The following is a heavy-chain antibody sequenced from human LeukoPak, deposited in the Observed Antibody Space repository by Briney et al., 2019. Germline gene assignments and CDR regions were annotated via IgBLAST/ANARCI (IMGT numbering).Heavy chain of an antibody. CDR1: GYTFTSYG. D-gene: IGHD2-2*01. CDR3: ARDTVVVSDWYNWFDP. Sequence: ASVKVSCKASGYTFTSYGISWVRQAPGQGLEWMGWISAYNGNTNYAQKLQGRVTMTTDTSTSTAYMELRSLRSDDTAVYYCARDTVVVSDWYNWFDPWGQGTLVTVSS. J-gene: IGHJ5*02. CDR2: ISAYNGNT. V-gene: IGHV1-18*01.